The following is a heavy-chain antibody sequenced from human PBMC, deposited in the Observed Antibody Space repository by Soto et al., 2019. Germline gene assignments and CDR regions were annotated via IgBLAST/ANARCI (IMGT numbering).Heavy chain of an antibody. J-gene: IGHJ3*02. D-gene: IGHD3-10*01. Sequence: PSETLSLTCSVFGASIRSAHYFWGWVRQPPGKGLEWIGSIYHSGATFYDPYLRSRVTLSVDTSKNQFSLKLSSVTAADTAVYYCARAGYGSEAAFDIWGQGTMVTVSS. CDR1: GASIRSAHYF. V-gene: IGHV4-39*01. CDR3: ARAGYGSEAAFDI. CDR2: IYHSGAT.